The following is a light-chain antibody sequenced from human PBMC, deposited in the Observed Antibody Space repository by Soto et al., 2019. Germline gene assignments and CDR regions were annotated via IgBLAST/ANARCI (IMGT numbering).Light chain of an antibody. CDR1: SSDVGGYNY. Sequence: QSALTQPASVSGSPGQSITISCTGTSSDVGGYNYDSWCQQHPGKAPKLMISEVSSRPSGISNRFSDSKSGNTASQTISGLQAEDEADYYCSSYTSSNFWVFGEGTQLTVL. J-gene: IGLJ3*02. CDR3: SSYTSSNFWV. V-gene: IGLV2-14*01. CDR2: EVS.